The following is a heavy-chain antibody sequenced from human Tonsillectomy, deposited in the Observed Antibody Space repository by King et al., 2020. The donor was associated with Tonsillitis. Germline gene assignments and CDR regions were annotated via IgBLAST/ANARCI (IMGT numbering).Heavy chain of an antibody. D-gene: IGHD2-15*01. CDR3: ARRMNDAFDI. J-gene: IGHJ3*02. CDR1: GGSISSSSYY. CDR2: FYYSGST. Sequence: QLQESGPGLVKPSETLSLTCTVSGGSISSSSYYWGWIRQPPGKGLEWIGSFYYSGSTYYNPSLKSRVTISVDTSKNQFSLKLSSVTAADTAVYYCARRMNDAFDIWGQGTMVTVSS. V-gene: IGHV4-39*01.